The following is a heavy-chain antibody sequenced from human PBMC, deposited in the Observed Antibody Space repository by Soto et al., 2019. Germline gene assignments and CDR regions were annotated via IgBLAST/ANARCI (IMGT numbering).Heavy chain of an antibody. CDR1: GFTFSSYA. J-gene: IGHJ3*02. Sequence: QPGGSLRLSCAASGFTFSSYAMGWVRQAPGKGLEWVSAISGSGGSTYYADSVKGRFTISRDNSKNTLYLQMNSLRAEDTAVYYCAKGGGVSSSWYASIAFDIWGQGTMVTVSS. CDR3: AKGGGVSSSWYASIAFDI. D-gene: IGHD6-13*01. CDR2: ISGSGGST. V-gene: IGHV3-23*01.